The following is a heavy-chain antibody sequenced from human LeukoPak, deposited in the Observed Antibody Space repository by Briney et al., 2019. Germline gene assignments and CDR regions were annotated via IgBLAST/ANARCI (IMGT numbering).Heavy chain of an antibody. CDR2: IYYSGRT. CDR1: GGSISSYY. CDR3: AISTVADPYYFDY. J-gene: IGHJ4*01. V-gene: IGHV4-59*01. Sequence: PSETLSLTCAVSGGSISSYYWSWIRHPPGKGLEWMGYIYYSGRTTYNPSLKSRVTISVDTSKNQFSLKLSSVTAADTAVYYCAISTVADPYYFDYWGQGTLVTVSS. D-gene: IGHD4-23*01.